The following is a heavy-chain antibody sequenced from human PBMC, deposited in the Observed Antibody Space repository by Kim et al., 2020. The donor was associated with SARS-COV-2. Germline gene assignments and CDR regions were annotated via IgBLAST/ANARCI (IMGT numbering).Heavy chain of an antibody. J-gene: IGHJ6*02. CDR1: GFTFSSYG. D-gene: IGHD2-15*01. Sequence: GGSLRLSCAASGFTFSSYGMHWVRQAPGKGLEWVAVISYDGSNKYYADSVKGRFTISRDNSKNTLYLQMNSLRAEDTAVYYCAKAPSLYCSGGSCYYYGMDVWGQGTTVTVSS. CDR2: ISYDGSNK. CDR3: AKAPSLYCSGGSCYYYGMDV. V-gene: IGHV3-30*18.